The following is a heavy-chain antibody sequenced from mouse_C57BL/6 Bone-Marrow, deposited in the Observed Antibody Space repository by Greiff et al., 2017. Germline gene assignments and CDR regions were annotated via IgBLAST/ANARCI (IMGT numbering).Heavy chain of an antibody. J-gene: IGHJ4*01. V-gene: IGHV14-4*01. CDR1: GFNIKDAY. Sequence: VQLQQSGAELVRPGASVKLSCTASGFNIKDAYMHWVKQRPEQGLEWIGWIDPENGDTEYASKFQGKATITADTSSNTAYLQLSSLTSEDTAVYYCTTDGCYAMDYWGQGTSVTVSS. CDR3: TTDGCYAMDY. D-gene: IGHD2-3*01. CDR2: IDPENGDT.